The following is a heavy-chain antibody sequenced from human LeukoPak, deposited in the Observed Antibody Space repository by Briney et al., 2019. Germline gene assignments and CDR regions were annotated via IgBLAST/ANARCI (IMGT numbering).Heavy chain of an antibody. CDR1: GGSISSYY. V-gene: IGHV4-59*08. CDR3: ARHGTLGSTTYPLDY. Sequence: TPSETLSLTCTVSGGSISSYYWGWIRQAPGKGLEWIGNIYYSGSTSYSPSLKSRVTISVDTSKNQFSLKLSSVTAADTAVYYCARHGTLGSTTYPLDYWGQGTLVTVSS. D-gene: IGHD1-26*01. CDR2: IYYSGST. J-gene: IGHJ4*02.